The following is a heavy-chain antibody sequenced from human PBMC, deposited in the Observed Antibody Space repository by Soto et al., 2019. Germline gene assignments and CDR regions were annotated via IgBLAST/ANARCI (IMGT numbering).Heavy chain of an antibody. CDR1: GGTFSSYA. CDR2: IIPIFGTA. D-gene: IGHD2-21*02. J-gene: IGHJ3*02. Sequence: SVKVSCKASGGTFSSYAISWVRQAPGQGLEWMGGIIPIFGTANYAQKFQGRVTITADESTSTAYMELSSLRSEDTAVYYCASGAKGWKYCYDAFDIWGQGTMVTVSS. V-gene: IGHV1-69*13. CDR3: ASGAKGWKYCYDAFDI.